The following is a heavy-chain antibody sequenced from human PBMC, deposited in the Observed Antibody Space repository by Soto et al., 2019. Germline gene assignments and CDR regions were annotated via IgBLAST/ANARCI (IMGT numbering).Heavy chain of an antibody. CDR2: IIPILGIA. V-gene: IGHV1-69*08. CDR3: ARDPYYGSGSYADY. CDR1: GGTFSSYT. Sequence: QVQLVQSGAEVKKPGSSVKVSCKASGGTFSSYTISWVRQAPGQGLEWMGRIIPILGIANYAQKFQGRVTITADKSTSTAYMELSSLRSEDTAVYYCARDPYYGSGSYADYWGQGTLVTVSS. D-gene: IGHD3-10*01. J-gene: IGHJ4*02.